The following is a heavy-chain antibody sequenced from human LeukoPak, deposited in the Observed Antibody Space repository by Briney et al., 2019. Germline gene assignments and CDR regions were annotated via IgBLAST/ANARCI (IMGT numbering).Heavy chain of an antibody. CDR3: ARDYYDSSGPDYYYYGMDV. CDR2: ISAYNGNT. D-gene: IGHD3-22*01. J-gene: IGHJ6*02. V-gene: IGHV1-18*01. Sequence: ASVTVSCKASGYTFPRYGISWVRQAPGQGLEGMGWISAYNGNTNYAQKLQGRVTMTTDTSTSTAYMELRSLRSDDTAVYYCARDYYDSSGPDYYYYGMDVWGQGTTVTVSS. CDR1: GYTFPRYG.